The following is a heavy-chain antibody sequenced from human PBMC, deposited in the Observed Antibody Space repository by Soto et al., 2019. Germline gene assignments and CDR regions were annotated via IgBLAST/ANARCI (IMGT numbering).Heavy chain of an antibody. D-gene: IGHD3-3*01. Sequence: PGGSLRLSCSASGFIFSDENMSWVRQVPGKGLEWVSGISGGGSYIFYADSVQGRFSISRDNPKNSLFLEMNSLRVEDTAVYYCARVWYYDFWSGYSNRFDPWGQGTLVTVSS. CDR2: ISGGGSYI. J-gene: IGHJ5*02. V-gene: IGHV3-21*06. CDR3: ARVWYYDFWSGYSNRFDP. CDR1: GFIFSDEN.